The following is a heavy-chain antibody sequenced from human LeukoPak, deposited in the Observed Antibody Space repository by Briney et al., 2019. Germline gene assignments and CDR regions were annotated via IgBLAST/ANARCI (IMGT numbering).Heavy chain of an antibody. CDR3: ARDRPNYYGIDGHYYRRDGDY. J-gene: IGHJ4*02. Sequence: ASVKVSCKASGGTFSSYAVSWVRQAPGQGLEWMGRIIPIFGTANYAQKFQGRVTITTDDSTSTAYMELSSLRSEDTAVYYCARDRPNYYGIDGHYYRRDGDYWGRGTLVSVSS. CDR2: IIPIFGTA. V-gene: IGHV1-69*05. D-gene: IGHD3-22*01. CDR1: GGTFSSYA.